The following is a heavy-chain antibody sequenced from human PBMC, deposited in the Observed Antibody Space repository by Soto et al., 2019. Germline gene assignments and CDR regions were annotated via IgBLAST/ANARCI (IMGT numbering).Heavy chain of an antibody. CDR1: GYTFTSYY. D-gene: IGHD3-16*01. CDR2: INPSGGST. V-gene: IGHV1-46*03. J-gene: IGHJ6*02. CDR3: ARECWGNDDYYYYGMDV. Sequence: ASVKVSCKASGYTFTSYYMHWVRQAPGQGLEWMEIINPSGGSTSYAQKFQGRVTMTRDTSTSTVYMELSSLRSEDTAVYYCARECWGNDDYYYYGMDVWGQGTTVTVSS.